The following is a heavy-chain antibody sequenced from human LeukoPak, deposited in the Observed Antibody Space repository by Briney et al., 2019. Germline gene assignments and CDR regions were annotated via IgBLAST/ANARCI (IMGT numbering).Heavy chain of an antibody. Sequence: ASVKVSCKAPGYTFTGYYMHWVRQAPGQGLEWMGWINPDSGGTNYAQKFQGRVSMTRDTSISTAYMELSRLKSDDTAVYYCARDGGLDYWGQGTLVTVSS. CDR1: GYTFTGYY. CDR3: ARDGGLDY. V-gene: IGHV1-2*02. J-gene: IGHJ4*02. CDR2: INPDSGGT. D-gene: IGHD3-16*01.